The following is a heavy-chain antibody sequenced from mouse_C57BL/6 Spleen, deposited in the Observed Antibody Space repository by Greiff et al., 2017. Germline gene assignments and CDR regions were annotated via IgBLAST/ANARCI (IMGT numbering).Heavy chain of an antibody. Sequence: QVQLQQSGAELVKPGASVKISCKASGYAFSSYWMNWVKQRPGKGLEWIGQIYPGDGDTNYNGKFKGKATLTADKSSSTAYMQLSSLTSEDSAVYFCARSDYYYGSSPYAMDYWGQGTSVTVSS. V-gene: IGHV1-80*01. CDR3: ARSDYYYGSSPYAMDY. J-gene: IGHJ4*01. D-gene: IGHD1-1*01. CDR2: IYPGDGDT. CDR1: GYAFSSYW.